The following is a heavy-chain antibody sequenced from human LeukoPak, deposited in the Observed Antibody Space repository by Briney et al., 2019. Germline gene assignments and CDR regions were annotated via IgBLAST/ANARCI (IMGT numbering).Heavy chain of an antibody. CDR2: IIPIFGTA. CDR1: VGTFISYA. CDR3: ARDFVPVYYDSSGYFDY. Sequence: ASVTVSCKASVGTFISYAISWVRQAPGQGLEWMGAIIPIFGTASYAQKFQGRVTITADESTGKAYMALSSLRSEDTAVYSCARDFVPVYYDSSGYFDYWGQGTLVTVSS. J-gene: IGHJ4*02. V-gene: IGHV1-69*13. D-gene: IGHD3-22*01.